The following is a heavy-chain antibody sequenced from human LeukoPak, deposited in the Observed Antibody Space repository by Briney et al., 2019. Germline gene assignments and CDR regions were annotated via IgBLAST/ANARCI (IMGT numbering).Heavy chain of an antibody. CDR2: ISDSGGAT. Sequence: GGSLRLSCAASGFSFSSFSMSWVRQAPGKGLEWVSVISDSGGATFYADSVKGRFTISRDNSKNTLYLQMNSLRAEDSAVYYCAKNSGYAYFDYWGQGTLVTVSS. D-gene: IGHD5-12*01. CDR1: GFSFSSFS. V-gene: IGHV3-23*01. J-gene: IGHJ4*02. CDR3: AKNSGYAYFDY.